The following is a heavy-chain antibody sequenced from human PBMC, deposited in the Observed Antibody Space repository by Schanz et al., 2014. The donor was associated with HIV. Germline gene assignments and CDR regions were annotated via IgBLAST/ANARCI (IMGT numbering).Heavy chain of an antibody. V-gene: IGHV1-2*02. D-gene: IGHD3-10*01. CDR2: INPSSGGT. J-gene: IGHJ4*02. CDR1: GYTFTGYY. Sequence: QVQLVQSGAEVKKPGASVKVSCKASGYTFTGYYMHWVRQAPGQGLEWMGWINPSSGGTNYAQNFQGRVTMTRETSISTAYMELRRLRSDDTAVYYCARDQNVISMVRGVMGGVDYWGQGTLVTVSS. CDR3: ARDQNVISMVRGVMGGVDY.